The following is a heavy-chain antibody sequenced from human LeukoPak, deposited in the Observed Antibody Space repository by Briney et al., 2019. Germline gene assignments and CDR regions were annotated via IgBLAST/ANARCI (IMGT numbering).Heavy chain of an antibody. Sequence: GGSLRLSCAASGFTFSTYWMHWVRQAPGKGLVWVSRIITDGSSTIYADSVKGRFTISRDNAKNTLYLQMNSLRAEDTAVYYCAGGHSSGLGDYWAQGTLVTVSS. J-gene: IGHJ4*02. CDR1: GFTFSTYW. D-gene: IGHD6-19*01. V-gene: IGHV3-74*01. CDR3: AGGHSSGLGDY. CDR2: IITDGSST.